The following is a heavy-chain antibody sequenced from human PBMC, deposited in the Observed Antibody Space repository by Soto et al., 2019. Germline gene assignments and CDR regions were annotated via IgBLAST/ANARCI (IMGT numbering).Heavy chain of an antibody. CDR3: ARVTGPNNLFDP. V-gene: IGHV1-2*02. CDR1: GYPFADYH. D-gene: IGHD3-16*01. CDR2: INPNRGGT. Sequence: GASVKVSCKASGYPFADYHIHWLRQAPGQGLEWMGWINPNRGGTIYAEKFQGRVTMTRDTSISTAYMDLSSLASDDTAIYFCARVTGPNNLFDPWGQGTPVTVSS. J-gene: IGHJ5*02.